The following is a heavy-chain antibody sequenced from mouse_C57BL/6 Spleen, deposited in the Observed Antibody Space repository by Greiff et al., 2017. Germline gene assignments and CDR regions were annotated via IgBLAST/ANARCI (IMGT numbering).Heavy chain of an antibody. J-gene: IGHJ4*01. Sequence: QVQLQQPGAELVKPWASVKLSCKASVYTFTSYWMHWVKQRPGRGLEWIGRIDPNSGGTKYNEKFKSKATLTVDKPSSTAYMQLSSLTSEDAAVYYCAFITTVAMDYWGQGTSVTVSA. CDR1: VYTFTSYW. D-gene: IGHD1-1*01. CDR2: IDPNSGGT. CDR3: AFITTVAMDY. V-gene: IGHV1-72*01.